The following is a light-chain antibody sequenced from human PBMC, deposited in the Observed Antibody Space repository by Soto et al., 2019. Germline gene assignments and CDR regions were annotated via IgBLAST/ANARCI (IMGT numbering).Light chain of an antibody. CDR1: SSDIGGYNY. CDR2: EVS. V-gene: IGLV2-14*01. CDR3: SSYRSTTTFGV. J-gene: IGLJ1*01. Sequence: QSALTQPASVSGSPGQSITISCTGTSSDIGGYNYVSWYQQHPGKAHKVVIYEVSNRPLGVSNRFSASKSGNTASLIISGLQADDEADYFCSSYRSTTTFGVFGTGTKVTVL.